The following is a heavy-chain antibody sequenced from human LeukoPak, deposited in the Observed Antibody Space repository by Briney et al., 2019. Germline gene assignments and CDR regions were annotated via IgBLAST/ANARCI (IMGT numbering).Heavy chain of an antibody. CDR3: ARDGRDSSALRLYYYYYYMDV. CDR1: GGSISSGSYY. V-gene: IGHV4-61*02. Sequence: SETLSLTCTVSGGSISSGSYYWSWIRQPAGKGLEWIGRIYTSGSTNYNPSLKSRVTMSVDTSKNQFSLKLSAVTTADTALYYCARDGRDSSALRLYYYYYYMDVWGKGTTVTVSS. J-gene: IGHJ6*03. CDR2: IYTSGST. D-gene: IGHD6-25*01.